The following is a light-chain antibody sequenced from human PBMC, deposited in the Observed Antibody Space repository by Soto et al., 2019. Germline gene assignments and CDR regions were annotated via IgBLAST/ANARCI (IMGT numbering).Light chain of an antibody. CDR1: SSDIGAYNR. J-gene: IGLJ2*01. V-gene: IGLV2-18*02. CDR3: SSYTSSKTLI. CDR2: EVR. Sequence: QSALTQPPSVSGSPGQSVTISCTGTSSDIGAYNRVSWYQQPPGTAPKLTIYEVRDRTSGVPDRFSGSKSGNTASLTISGLQAEDEADYYCSSYTSSKTLIFGGGTKVTVL.